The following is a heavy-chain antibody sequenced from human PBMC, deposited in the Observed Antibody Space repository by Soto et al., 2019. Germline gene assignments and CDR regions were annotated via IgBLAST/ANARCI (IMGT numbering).Heavy chain of an antibody. D-gene: IGHD2-2*01. CDR1: GFTFISSA. J-gene: IGHJ5*02. Sequence: SVKVSCKASGFTFISSAVQWVRQARGQRLEWIGWIVVGSGNTNYAQKFQERVTITRDMSTSTAYMELSSLRSEDTAVYYCAADPYCSTTNCYEKWFDPWGQGTLVTVSS. CDR2: IVVGSGNT. V-gene: IGHV1-58*01. CDR3: AADPYCSTTNCYEKWFDP.